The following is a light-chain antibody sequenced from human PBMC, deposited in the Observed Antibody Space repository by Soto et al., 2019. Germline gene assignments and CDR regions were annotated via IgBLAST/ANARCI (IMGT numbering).Light chain of an antibody. CDR2: DAS. J-gene: IGKJ4*01. Sequence: EFVLTQSPSTLSLSPGDRATLSCRASQSVSSHFAWYQQKSGQAPRLLIYDASKRATGIPARFSGSGSGTDFTLTISSLQSEDFAVYFCQQYNKWPPLTFGGGTKVDIK. CDR3: QQYNKWPPLT. V-gene: IGKV3-11*01. CDR1: QSVSSH.